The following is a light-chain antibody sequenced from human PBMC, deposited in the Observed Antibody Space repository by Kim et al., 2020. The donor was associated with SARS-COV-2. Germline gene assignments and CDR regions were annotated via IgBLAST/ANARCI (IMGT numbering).Light chain of an antibody. J-gene: IGKJ4*01. Sequence: DIHLTQSPSTLSASVGDRVTITCRASQDIVAWVAWYQQKPGKAPRLLMYKTSVLEPGVPSRFSGSGFGTEFALTISSLHPDDSGTYFCQQYLIYSSMTFGGGTKVDIK. V-gene: IGKV1-5*03. CDR3: QQYLIYSSMT. CDR2: KTS. CDR1: QDIVAW.